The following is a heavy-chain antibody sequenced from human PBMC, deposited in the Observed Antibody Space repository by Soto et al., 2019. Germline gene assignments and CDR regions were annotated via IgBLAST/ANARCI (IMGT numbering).Heavy chain of an antibody. J-gene: IGHJ6*02. D-gene: IGHD3-22*01. CDR3: ARDDAGLTSSGYRPVYYYYGMDV. CDR1: GGSISSYY. Sequence: SETLSLTCTVSGGSISSYYWSWIRQPAGKGLEWIGRIYTSGSTNYNPPLKSRVTMSVDTSKNQFSLKLSSVTAADTAAYYCARDDAGLTSSGYRPVYYYYGMDVGGPGTTVTVSS. CDR2: IYTSGST. V-gene: IGHV4-4*07.